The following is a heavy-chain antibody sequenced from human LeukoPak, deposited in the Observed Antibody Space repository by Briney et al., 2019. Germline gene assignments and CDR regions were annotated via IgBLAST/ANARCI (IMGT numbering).Heavy chain of an antibody. J-gene: IGHJ4*02. CDR1: GGSISSYY. D-gene: IGHD3-22*01. Sequence: SETLSLTCTVSGGSISSYYWSWIRQPPGKGLEWIGYIYYSGSTYYNPSLKSRVTISVDTSKNQFSLKLSSVTAADTAVYYCASGYYESSGYYYPFDYWGQGTLVTVYS. V-gene: IGHV4-59*08. CDR2: IYYSGST. CDR3: ASGYYESSGYYYPFDY.